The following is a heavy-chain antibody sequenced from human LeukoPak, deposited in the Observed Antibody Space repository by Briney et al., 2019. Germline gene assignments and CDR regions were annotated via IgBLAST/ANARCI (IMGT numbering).Heavy chain of an antibody. D-gene: IGHD3-22*01. Sequence: ASVKVSCKASGYTFTGYYMHWVRQAPGQGLEWMGRINPNSGGTNYAQKFQGRVTMTRDTSISTAYMELSRLRSDDTAVYHCARGYYDSSGYYSDYWGQGTLVTVSS. CDR2: INPNSGGT. J-gene: IGHJ4*02. CDR1: GYTFTGYY. CDR3: ARGYYDSSGYYSDY. V-gene: IGHV1-2*06.